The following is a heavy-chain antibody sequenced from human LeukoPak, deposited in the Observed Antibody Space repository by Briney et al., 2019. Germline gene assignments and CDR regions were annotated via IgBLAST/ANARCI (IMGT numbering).Heavy chain of an antibody. J-gene: IGHJ4*02. CDR1: GYTFTNYG. CDR2: INPSGGST. D-gene: IGHD6-19*01. CDR3: ASSGEGYSSGWYTKNLFDY. Sequence: GASVKVSCKASGYTFTNYGFSWVRQAPGQGLEWMGIINPSGGSTSYAQKFQGRVTMTRDTSTSTVYMELSSLRSEDTAVYYCASSGEGYSSGWYTKNLFDYWGQGTLVTVSS. V-gene: IGHV1-46*01.